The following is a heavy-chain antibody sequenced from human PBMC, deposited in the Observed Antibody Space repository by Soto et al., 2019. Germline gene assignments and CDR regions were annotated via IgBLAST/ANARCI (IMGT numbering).Heavy chain of an antibody. CDR1: GFTFSSYA. Sequence: GGSLRLSCAASGFTFSSYAMHWVRQAPGKGLEYVSAISSNGGSTYYANSVKGRFTISRDNSKNTLYLQMGSLRAEDMAVYYCARDYGDYYYYYYGMDVWGQGTTVTVSS. CDR3: ARDYGDYYYYYYGMDV. D-gene: IGHD4-17*01. J-gene: IGHJ6*02. CDR2: ISSNGGST. V-gene: IGHV3-64*01.